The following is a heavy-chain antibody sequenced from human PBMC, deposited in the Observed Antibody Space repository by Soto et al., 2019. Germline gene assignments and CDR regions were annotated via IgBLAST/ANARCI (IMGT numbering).Heavy chain of an antibody. CDR2: INTYNGNT. CDR1: GYTFINYA. D-gene: IGHD5-12*01. J-gene: IGHJ4*02. CDR3: ANSPRGEMATD. Sequence: QVQLVQSGPGVKKPGASVKVSCKASGYTFINYAITWVRQAPGQGLEWMGWINTYNGNTNYAENLQGRVTMTTDTATSTAYMELRSLRSDDTAVYYCANSPRGEMATDWGQGTLVTVSS. V-gene: IGHV1-18*01.